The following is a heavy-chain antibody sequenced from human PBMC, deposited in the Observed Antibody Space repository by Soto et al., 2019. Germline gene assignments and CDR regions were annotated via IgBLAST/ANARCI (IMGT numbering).Heavy chain of an antibody. D-gene: IGHD2-21*01. Sequence: QVQLVQSGAEVKKPGASVKVSCKASGYTFTSYDINWVRQATVQGLEWMGGMNPNTGNTGYAQKFQGRVTMNRNTSISTAYMELGSLRSEDTAVYYCARDISGKFPNWGQGTLVTVSS. J-gene: IGHJ4*02. CDR1: GYTFTSYD. V-gene: IGHV1-8*01. CDR3: ARDISGKFPN. CDR2: MNPNTGNT.